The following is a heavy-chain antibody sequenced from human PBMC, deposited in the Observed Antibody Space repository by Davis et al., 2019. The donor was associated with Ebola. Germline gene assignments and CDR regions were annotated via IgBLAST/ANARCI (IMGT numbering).Heavy chain of an antibody. Sequence: GSLRLSCTVSGGSISSSSYYWGWIRQPPGKGLEWIGYIYYSGSTNYNPSLKSRVTISVDTSKNQFSLKLSSVTAADTAVYYCARGKQTEVLRFLEWLTEYYFDYWGQGTLVTVSS. CDR1: GGSISSSSYY. D-gene: IGHD3-3*01. J-gene: IGHJ4*02. CDR3: ARGKQTEVLRFLEWLTEYYFDY. CDR2: IYYSGST. V-gene: IGHV4-61*05.